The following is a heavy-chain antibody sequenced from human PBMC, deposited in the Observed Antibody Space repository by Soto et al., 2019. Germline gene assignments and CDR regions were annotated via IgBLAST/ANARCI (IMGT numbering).Heavy chain of an antibody. CDR2: IYYDGST. V-gene: IGHV4-39*02. J-gene: IGHJ3*01. Sequence: QLQLQESGPGLVKPSETLSLTCSVSGGSITTSSYNWDWIRQPPGKGLELIGTIYYDGSTSYNPSLKSQVTISVDPSKNHFALKVTSVTAADTAVYYCARFYGNAFDVWGRGTVVTVSS. CDR1: GGSITTSSYN. D-gene: IGHD3-10*01. CDR3: ARFYGNAFDV.